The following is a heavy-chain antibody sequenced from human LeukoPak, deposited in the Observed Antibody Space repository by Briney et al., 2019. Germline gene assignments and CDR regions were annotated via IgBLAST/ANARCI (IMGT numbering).Heavy chain of an antibody. J-gene: IGHJ6*02. CDR3: ATPEVVAATRYYYYGMDV. V-gene: IGHV1-69*05. Sequence: GASVKVSCKASGGTFSTYAITWVRQAPGKGLEWMGGIIPIFGIANYAQKFQVRVTITTDESPSTAYMELSSLRSEDTAVYYCATPEVVAATRYYYYGMDVWGQGTTVTVSS. CDR2: IIPIFGIA. CDR1: GGTFSTYA. D-gene: IGHD2-15*01.